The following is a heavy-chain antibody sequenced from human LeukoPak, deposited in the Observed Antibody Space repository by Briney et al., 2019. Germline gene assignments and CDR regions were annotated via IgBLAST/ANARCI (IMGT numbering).Heavy chain of an antibody. CDR3: ASDGTSAASSGYYLGY. D-gene: IGHD3-22*01. Sequence: GASVKVSCKASGGTFSSYAISWVRQAPGQGLEWMGGIIPIFGTANYAQKFQGRVTITADESTSTAYMELSSLRSEDTAVYYCASDGTSAASSGYYLGYWGQGTLVTVSS. CDR2: IIPIFGTA. V-gene: IGHV1-69*13. CDR1: GGTFSSYA. J-gene: IGHJ4*02.